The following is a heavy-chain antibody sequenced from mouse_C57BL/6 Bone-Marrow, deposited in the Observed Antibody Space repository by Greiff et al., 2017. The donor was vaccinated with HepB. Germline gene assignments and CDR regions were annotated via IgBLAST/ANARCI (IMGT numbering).Heavy chain of an antibody. V-gene: IGHV6-3*01. Sequence: DVQLQESGGGLVQPGGSMKLSCVASGFTFSNYWMNWVRQSPEKGLEWVAQIRLKSDNYATHYAESVKGRFTISRDDSKSSVYLQMNNLRAEDTGIYYCTVITTVVATFYYFDYWGQGTTLTVSS. D-gene: IGHD1-1*01. CDR2: IRLKSDNYAT. CDR1: GFTFSNYW. J-gene: IGHJ2*01. CDR3: TVITTVVATFYYFDY.